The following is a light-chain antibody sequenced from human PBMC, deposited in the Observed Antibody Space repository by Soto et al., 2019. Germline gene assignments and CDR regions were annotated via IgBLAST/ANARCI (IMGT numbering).Light chain of an antibody. CDR3: QQYYSTPPT. V-gene: IGKV4-1*01. J-gene: IGKJ1*01. CDR1: QSVLYSSNNKNY. Sequence: DIVMSQSPDSLDVSLGERATINCKSSQSVLYSSNNKNYLAWYQQKPGQPPKLLIYWASTRESGVPDRFSGSGSGTDFTLTISSLQAEDVAVYYCQQYYSTPPTFGQGTKVDSK. CDR2: WAS.